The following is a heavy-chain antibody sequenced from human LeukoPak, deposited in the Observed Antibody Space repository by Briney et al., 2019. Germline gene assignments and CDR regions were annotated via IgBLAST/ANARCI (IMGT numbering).Heavy chain of an antibody. CDR1: VDSISGYY. J-gene: IGHJ4*02. Sequence: SETLSLTCTVPVDSISGYYWSWIRQPPGKGLEWIGYMYYSGNTNYNPSLKSRLTTSLDTSKNQFSLKLSSVTAADTAVYYCARGKYYFDYWGQGTLVTVSS. CDR3: ARGKYYFDY. V-gene: IGHV4-59*01. CDR2: MYYSGNT.